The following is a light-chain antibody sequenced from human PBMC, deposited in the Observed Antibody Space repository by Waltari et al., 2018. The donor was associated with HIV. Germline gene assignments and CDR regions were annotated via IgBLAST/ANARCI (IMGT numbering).Light chain of an antibody. V-gene: IGLV3-21*02. CDR1: NIGSKV. J-gene: IGLJ2*01. Sequence: SYVLTQPPSVSVAPGQTARITCGGNNIGSKVVQWYQQKPSQAPVLVVYDDSDRPSGIPERFSGSSSWNTATLTISRVEAGDEADFYCQVWDSSTDLRVFGGGTKLTVL. CDR3: QVWDSSTDLRV. CDR2: DDS.